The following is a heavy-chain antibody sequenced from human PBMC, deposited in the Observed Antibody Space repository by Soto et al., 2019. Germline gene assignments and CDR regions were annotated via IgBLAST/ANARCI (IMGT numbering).Heavy chain of an antibody. CDR2: IFDSGST. V-gene: IGHV4-30-4*01. D-gene: IGHD2-8*01. CDR1: GGSISGGVHS. CDR3: DRAFIPLTNDWYFDL. Sequence: QVQLQESGPGLVKPSETLSLTCTVSGGSISGGVHSWSWIRQPPGKGLEWIGHIFDSGSTYYNPSIPSRHTTSIDTSKNQFYMRLSSVTAADTAMYYCDRAFIPLTNDWYFDLWGRGTLVTVSS. J-gene: IGHJ2*01.